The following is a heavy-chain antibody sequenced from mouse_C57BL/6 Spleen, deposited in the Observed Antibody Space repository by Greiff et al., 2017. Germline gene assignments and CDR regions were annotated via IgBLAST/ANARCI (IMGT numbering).Heavy chain of an antibody. Sequence: VQLQQSGPELVKPGASVKIPCKASGYTFTDYNMDWVKQSHGKSLEWIGDINPNNGGTIYNQKFKGKATLTVDKSSSTAYMELRSLTSEDTAVYYCARGGLNYYGSSRAMDYWGQGTSVTVSS. CDR2: INPNNGGT. CDR3: ARGGLNYYGSSRAMDY. V-gene: IGHV1-18*01. CDR1: GYTFTDYN. J-gene: IGHJ4*01. D-gene: IGHD1-1*01.